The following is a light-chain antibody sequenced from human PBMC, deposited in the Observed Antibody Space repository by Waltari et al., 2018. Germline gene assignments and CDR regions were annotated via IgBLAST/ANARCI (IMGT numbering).Light chain of an antibody. CDR1: QSIVIY. J-gene: IGKJ4*01. V-gene: IGKV3-11*01. Sequence: EIVLTQSPATLSLSPGERATPSCRASQSIVIYLAWYQPKPGQAPRLLIYDASSRATGIPARFSGSGSGTDFTLTISSLEPEDFAVYYCQQRSKWPLTFGGGTKVEIK. CDR2: DAS. CDR3: QQRSKWPLT.